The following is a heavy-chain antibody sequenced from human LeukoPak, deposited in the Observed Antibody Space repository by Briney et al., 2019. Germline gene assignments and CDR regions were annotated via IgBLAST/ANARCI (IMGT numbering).Heavy chain of an antibody. Sequence: PGRSLRLSCAASGFTFDDYAMHWVRQAPGKGLEWVSGISWNSGSIGYADSVKGRFTISRDNSKNTLYLQMNSLRAEDTAVYYCAKGSLDWLFHFRSDAFDIWGQGTMVTVSS. CDR1: GFTFDDYA. D-gene: IGHD3-9*01. J-gene: IGHJ3*02. CDR3: AKGSLDWLFHFRSDAFDI. CDR2: ISWNSGSI. V-gene: IGHV3-9*01.